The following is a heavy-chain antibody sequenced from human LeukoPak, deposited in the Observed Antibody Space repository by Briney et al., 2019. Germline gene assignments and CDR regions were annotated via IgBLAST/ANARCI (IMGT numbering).Heavy chain of an antibody. V-gene: IGHV3-49*04. Sequence: QPGGSLRLSCRGSGFTFGDYAVTWVRQAPGKGLQWVGFIRSEEYGGTPDYATSVKGRFTISRENSESTAYLQINSLRTEGTAVYYCTRALSGWTGYSDFWGQGTVVTVSS. CDR2: IRSEEYGGTP. CDR1: GFTFGDYA. CDR3: TRALSGWTGYSDF. D-gene: IGHD6-19*01. J-gene: IGHJ4*02.